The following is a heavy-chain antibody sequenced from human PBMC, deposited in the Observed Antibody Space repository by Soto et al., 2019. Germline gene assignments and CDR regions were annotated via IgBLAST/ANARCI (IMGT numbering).Heavy chain of an antibody. D-gene: IGHD2-15*01. CDR3: ALQDRDLVDGSWFDP. CDR2: VHHSGST. CDR1: GYSISSGSH. V-gene: IGHV4-38-2*01. J-gene: IGHJ5*02. Sequence: WETLTLTCAASGYSISSGSHHCCRQQPPGKGLEWLGSVHHSGSTYYKASLKSRLTISVDKSKNQFSLHLTCVTAADTAVYYCALQDRDLVDGSWFDPWGQGTLVTVSS.